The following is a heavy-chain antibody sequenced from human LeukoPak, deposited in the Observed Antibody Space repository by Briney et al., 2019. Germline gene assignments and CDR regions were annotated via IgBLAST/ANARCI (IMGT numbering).Heavy chain of an antibody. CDR1: GGSFSGYY. V-gene: IGHV4-34*01. CDR3: ARGYCSDY. Sequence: SETLSLTCAVYGGSFSGYYWSWIRQPPGKGLEWIGEINHSGSTNYNPSLKSRVTLSVDTSKNQFSLKLSSVTAADTAVYYCARGYCSDYWGQGTLVTVSS. CDR2: INHSGST. J-gene: IGHJ4*02. D-gene: IGHD2-15*01.